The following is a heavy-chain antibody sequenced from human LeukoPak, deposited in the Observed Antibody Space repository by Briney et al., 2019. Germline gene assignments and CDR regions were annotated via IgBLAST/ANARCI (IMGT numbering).Heavy chain of an antibody. V-gene: IGHV4-39*01. CDR1: SGSISSTNYY. D-gene: IGHD6-13*01. CDR2: MYYSGSS. Sequence: SETLSLTCTVPSGSISSTNYYWGWLRQPPGKGLEWIGIMYYSGSSSYNSSLKSRVTISVDTSKNQFSLRLSSVTAADTAVYYCARYSSSEGWFDPWGQGTLVTVSS. J-gene: IGHJ5*02. CDR3: ARYSSSEGWFDP.